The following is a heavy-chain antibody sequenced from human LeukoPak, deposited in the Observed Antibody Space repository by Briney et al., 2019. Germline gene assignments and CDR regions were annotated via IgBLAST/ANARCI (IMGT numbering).Heavy chain of an antibody. V-gene: IGHV1-46*01. D-gene: IGHD3-22*01. Sequence: GASVKVSCKASEDTFTSYYMHWVRQAPGQGLEWMGIINPSGGSTSYAQKFQGRVTMTRDTSTSTVYMELSSLRSEDTAVYYCARVGDSSGYYHYYFDYWGQGTLVTVSS. J-gene: IGHJ4*02. CDR2: INPSGGST. CDR1: EDTFTSYY. CDR3: ARVGDSSGYYHYYFDY.